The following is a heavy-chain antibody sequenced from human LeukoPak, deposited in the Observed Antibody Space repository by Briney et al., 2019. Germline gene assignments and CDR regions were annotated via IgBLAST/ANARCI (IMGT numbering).Heavy chain of an antibody. D-gene: IGHD3-10*02. V-gene: IGHV4-4*02. Sequence: SETLSLTCAVSGGSISSSDWWSWVRQPPGKGLEWIGEVYHSGSTKHNPSLMSRVTMSVDKSKNQFSLRLSSVTAADTAVYYCARTDNYVGFDPWGQGTLVTVSS. CDR1: GGSISSSDW. CDR3: ARTDNYVGFDP. J-gene: IGHJ5*02. CDR2: VYHSGST.